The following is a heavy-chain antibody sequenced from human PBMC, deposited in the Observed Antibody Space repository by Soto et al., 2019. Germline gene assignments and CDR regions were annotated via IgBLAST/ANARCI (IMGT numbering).Heavy chain of an antibody. CDR1: GFTFSAYA. D-gene: IGHD3-3*01. Sequence: EVQLLESGGGLVQPGGSLRLSCAASGFTFSAYAMRWVRQAPGKGLEWVSAISGTSPSTYYADSVQGRFTISRDSSRKTLFLQMNTLRAEDTAVYFCAIRIFGVEYWGQGTQVTV. CDR2: ISGTSPST. CDR3: AIRIFGVEY. V-gene: IGHV3-23*01. J-gene: IGHJ4*02.